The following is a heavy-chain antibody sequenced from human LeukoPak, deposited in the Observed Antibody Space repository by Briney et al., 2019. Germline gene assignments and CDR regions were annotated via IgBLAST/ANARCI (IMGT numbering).Heavy chain of an antibody. CDR2: ISYDGSNK. CDR3: ARRAGAYSHPYDY. J-gene: IGHJ4*02. Sequence: QPGGSLRLSCAASGFTFSTYSMHWVRQAPGKGLEWVALISYDGSNKYYADSVKGRFTISRDNAKNTLYLQMNSLRAEDTAVYYCARRAGAYSHPYDYWGQGTLVTVSS. V-gene: IGHV3-30*04. CDR1: GFTFSTYS. D-gene: IGHD4/OR15-4a*01.